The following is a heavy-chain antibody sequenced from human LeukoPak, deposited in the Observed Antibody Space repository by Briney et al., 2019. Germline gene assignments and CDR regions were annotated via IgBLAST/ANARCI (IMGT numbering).Heavy chain of an antibody. CDR3: ARGEVVPAAYPNWFDP. J-gene: IGHJ5*02. D-gene: IGHD2-2*01. CDR2: IYHSGST. CDR1: GVSISSGGYS. V-gene: IGHV4-30-2*01. Sequence: PSETLSLTCAVSGVSISSGGYSCSWIRQPPGKGLEWIGYIYHSGSTYYNPSLKSRVTISVDRSKNQFSLKLSSVTAADTAVYYCARGEVVPAAYPNWFDPWGQGTLVTVSS.